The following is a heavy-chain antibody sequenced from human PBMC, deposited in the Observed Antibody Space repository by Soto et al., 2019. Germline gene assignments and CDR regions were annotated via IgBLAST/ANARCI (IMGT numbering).Heavy chain of an antibody. CDR3: ATGSGSYFLDWFDP. Sequence: GASVKVSCKVSGYTLTELSIHWVRQAPGKGLEWMGGFDPEDGETVYAQKFQGRVTMTEDTSTDTAYMELSSLRSDDTAVYYCATGSGSYFLDWFDPWGQGTLVTVSS. J-gene: IGHJ5*02. CDR1: GYTLTELS. V-gene: IGHV1-24*01. CDR2: FDPEDGET. D-gene: IGHD1-26*01.